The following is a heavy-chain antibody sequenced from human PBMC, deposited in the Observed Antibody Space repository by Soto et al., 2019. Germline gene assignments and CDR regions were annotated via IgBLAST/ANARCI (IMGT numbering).Heavy chain of an antibody. Sequence: SETLSLTCDVSGYAISSGFYWAWIRQPPGKRLEWIGNIYHTGTTYYNPSLKSRVTMSVDKSKNQFSLRLSSVTAADTAVFYCARVRTGGMSGSPGDSWGQEPWSPSPQ. CDR3: ARVRTGGMSGSPGDS. CDR1: GYAISSGFY. CDR2: IYHTGTT. J-gene: IGHJ5*01. V-gene: IGHV4-38-2*01. D-gene: IGHD1-1*01.